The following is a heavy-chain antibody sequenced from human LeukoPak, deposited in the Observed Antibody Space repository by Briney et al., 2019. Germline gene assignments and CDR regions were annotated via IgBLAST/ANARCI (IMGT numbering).Heavy chain of an antibody. Sequence: SETLSLTCTVSGGSISSYYWSWIRQPPGKGLEWIGYIYYSGSNNYNPSLKSRVTISVETSKNQFSLKLSSVTAADTAVYYCARTFYGDYVDYWGQGTLVTVSS. D-gene: IGHD4-17*01. CDR3: ARTFYGDYVDY. CDR2: IYYSGSN. CDR1: GGSISSYY. V-gene: IGHV4-59*01. J-gene: IGHJ4*02.